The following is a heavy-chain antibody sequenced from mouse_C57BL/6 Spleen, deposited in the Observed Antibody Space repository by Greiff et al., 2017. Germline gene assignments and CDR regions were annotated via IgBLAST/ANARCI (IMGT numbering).Heavy chain of an antibody. CDR1: GYAFTNYL. CDR2: INPGSGGT. CDR3: ARWGYGSSYAMDY. D-gene: IGHD1-1*01. Sequence: QVHVKQSGAELVRPGTSVKVSCKASGYAFTNYLIEWVKQRPGQGLEWIGVINPGSGGTNYNEKFKGKATLTADKSSSTAYMQLSSLTSEDSAVYFCARWGYGSSYAMDYWGQGTSVTVSS. V-gene: IGHV1-54*01. J-gene: IGHJ4*01.